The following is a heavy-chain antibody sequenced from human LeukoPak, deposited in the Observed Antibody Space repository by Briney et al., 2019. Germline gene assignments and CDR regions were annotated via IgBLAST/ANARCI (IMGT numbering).Heavy chain of an antibody. V-gene: IGHV1-2*02. CDR1: GYTFTGYY. D-gene: IGHD3-10*01. CDR3: AREYMVRGVIGFDY. CDR2: INPNSGGT. J-gene: IGHJ4*02. Sequence: ASVKVSFKASGYTFTGYYMHWVRQAPGQGLEWMGWINPNSGGTNYAQKFQGRVTMTRDTSISTAYMELSRLRSDDTAVYYCAREYMVRGVIGFDYWGQGTLVTVSS.